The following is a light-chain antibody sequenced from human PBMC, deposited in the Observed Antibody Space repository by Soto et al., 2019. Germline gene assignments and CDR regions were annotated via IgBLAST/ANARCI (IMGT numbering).Light chain of an antibody. CDR3: QTWGTGIRGV. V-gene: IGLV4-69*01. Sequence: QLVLTQSPSASASLGASVKLTCTLSSGHSSYAIAWHQQQPEKGPRYLMKLNSDGSHSKGDGIPDRFSGSSSGAERYLTISCLQSEDEADYYCQTWGTGIRGVFGGGTKLTVL. J-gene: IGLJ3*02. CDR1: SGHSSYA. CDR2: LNSDGSH.